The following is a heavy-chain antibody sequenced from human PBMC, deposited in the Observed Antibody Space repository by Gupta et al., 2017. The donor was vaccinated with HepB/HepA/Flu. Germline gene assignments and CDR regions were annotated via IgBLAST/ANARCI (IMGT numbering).Heavy chain of an antibody. V-gene: IGHV3-48*02. CDR1: GFTFRDSA. J-gene: IGHJ4*02. Sequence: EVQLVASGGGLVQPGGSLRLSCAASGFTFRDSAMHWVRQAPGKGLEWVSYINSSSQTTFYADSVKGRFIISRDNVKNSLFLPMNRLRDEDTDIYYCTRDDYWGQGTLVTVS. CDR2: INSSSQTT. CDR3: TRDDY.